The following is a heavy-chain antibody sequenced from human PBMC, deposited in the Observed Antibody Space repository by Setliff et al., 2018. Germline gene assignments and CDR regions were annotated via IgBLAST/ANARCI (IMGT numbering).Heavy chain of an antibody. Sequence: PSETLSLTCTVSGASISSSSVNNFWTWIRQLPGKGLEWIAYIYYSGNTYYNPSLKSRVTISVDTSKNQFSLKINSVTAADTAVYYCARGHCSSGECPNYFDPWGQGTQVTVSS. V-gene: IGHV4-31*03. J-gene: IGHJ5*02. CDR1: GASISSSSVNNF. D-gene: IGHD2-15*01. CDR3: ARGHCSSGECPNYFDP. CDR2: IYYSGNT.